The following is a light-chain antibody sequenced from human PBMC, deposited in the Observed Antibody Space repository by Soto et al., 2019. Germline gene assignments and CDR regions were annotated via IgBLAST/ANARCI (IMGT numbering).Light chain of an antibody. J-gene: IGKJ1*01. V-gene: IGKV3-20*01. CDR1: QSGSSSY. Sequence: EIVLTQSPGTLSLSPGERATLSCRASQSGSSSYLAWYQQKPGQAPRLLIYGASSRATGIPDRFSGSGSGTDFNLNISRLEPDDFAVYYCQQYGSSPLTFGQGTKVEIK. CDR3: QQYGSSPLT. CDR2: GAS.